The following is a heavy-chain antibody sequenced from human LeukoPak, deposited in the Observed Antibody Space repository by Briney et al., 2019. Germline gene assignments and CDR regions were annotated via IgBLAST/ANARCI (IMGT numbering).Heavy chain of an antibody. J-gene: IGHJ4*02. D-gene: IGHD3-16*02. CDR2: IYAGGNT. CDR1: GFTVSTNY. CDR3: ARRVWGTNRYTDC. Sequence: PGGSLRLSCAASGFTVSTNYMSWVRQAPGKGLEWVSIIYAGGNTYYADSVKGRFTISRDNSKNTLYLQMNSLRPEDTAVYYCARRVWGTNRYTDCWGQGTLVTVSS. V-gene: IGHV3-53*01.